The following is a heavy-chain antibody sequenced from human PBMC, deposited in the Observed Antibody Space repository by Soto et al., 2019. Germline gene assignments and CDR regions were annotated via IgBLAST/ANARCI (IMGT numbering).Heavy chain of an antibody. D-gene: IGHD1-26*01. CDR2: ISANNGNT. CDR3: ARGGPGAPFGY. CDR1: GYTFSSYG. V-gene: IGHV1-18*01. J-gene: IGHJ4*02. Sequence: QVQLVQSGAEVKKPGASVKVSCKASGYTFSSYGISWVRQAPGQGLEWMGWISANNGNTNYEQKGQDRVTKTTDTAPRTADLELRRLSSDVTALENCARGGPGAPFGYRGQGTPVTVSP.